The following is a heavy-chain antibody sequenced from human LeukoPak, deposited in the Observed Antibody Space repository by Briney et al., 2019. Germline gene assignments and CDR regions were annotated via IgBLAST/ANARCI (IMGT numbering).Heavy chain of an antibody. CDR2: ISGSGGST. J-gene: IGHJ3*02. CDR3: AKVFSELWFGEFWCFDI. Sequence: GGSLRLSCAASGFTFSSYGMSWFRQAPGKGLEWVSAISGSGGSTYYADSVKGRFTISRDNSKNTLYLQMNSLRAEDTAVYYCAKVFSELWFGEFWCFDIWGQGTMVTVSS. D-gene: IGHD3-10*01. CDR1: GFTFSSYG. V-gene: IGHV3-23*01.